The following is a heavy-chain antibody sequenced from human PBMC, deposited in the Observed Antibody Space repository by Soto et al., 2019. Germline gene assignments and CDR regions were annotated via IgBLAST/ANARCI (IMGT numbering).Heavy chain of an antibody. CDR2: IYYSGYT. CDR1: GGSISSSSYY. V-gene: IGHV4-39*02. D-gene: IGHD3-10*01. J-gene: IGHJ6*02. CDR3: ARDGNYYGSGSYYPYYYYYGMDV. Sequence: SETLSLTCTVSGGSISSSSYYWGWIRQPPGKGLEWIGSIYYSGYTYYNPSLKSRVTISVDTSKNQFSLKLSSVTAADTAVYYCARDGNYYGSGSYYPYYYYYGMDVWGQGTTVTVSS.